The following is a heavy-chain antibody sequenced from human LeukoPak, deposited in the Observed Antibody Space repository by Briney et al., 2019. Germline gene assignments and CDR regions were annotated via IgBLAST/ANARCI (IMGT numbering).Heavy chain of an antibody. Sequence: GGSLRLSCAASGFTFDDYAMHWVRQAPGKGLEWVSGISCNVGSIGYADSVKGRFTISRANPKNSMSLQINSLRAEDTDLYYCVKASLVVDYYYYYAMEVWGEGKTVTVSS. CDR2: ISCNVGSI. CDR1: GFTFDDYA. J-gene: IGHJ6*04. D-gene: IGHD2-15*01. CDR3: VKASLVVDYYYYYAMEV. V-gene: IGHV3-9*01.